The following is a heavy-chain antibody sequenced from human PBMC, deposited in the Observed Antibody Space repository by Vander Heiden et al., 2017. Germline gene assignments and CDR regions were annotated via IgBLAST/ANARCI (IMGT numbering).Heavy chain of an antibody. D-gene: IGHD6-13*01. V-gene: IGHV3-21*01. CDR2: ISSSSSYI. CDR1: GFTFSSYS. CDR3: ARALGPLYYGMDV. J-gene: IGHJ6*02. Sequence: EVQLVESGGGLVKPGGSLRLSCAASGFTFSSYSMNWVRQAPGKGLEWVSSISSSSSYIYYADSVKGRFTISRDNAKNSLYLQMNRLRAEDTAVYYCARALGPLYYGMDVWGQGTTVTVSS.